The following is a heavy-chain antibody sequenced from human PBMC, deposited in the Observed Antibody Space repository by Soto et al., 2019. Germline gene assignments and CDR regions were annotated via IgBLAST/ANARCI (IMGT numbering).Heavy chain of an antibody. J-gene: IGHJ2*01. D-gene: IGHD2-21*01. Sequence: QVQLVQSGAEVKKPGASVKVSCEASGYTFTGYYLHWVRQAPGQGLEWMGWINPSSGGTNYAQKFQGRVTMTRDASISTAYMELNRLKSDDTAVYYCARGGVEGIPARFWYFDLWGRGTLVTVSS. CDR2: INPSSGGT. CDR3: ARGGVEGIPARFWYFDL. CDR1: GYTFTGYY. V-gene: IGHV1-2*02.